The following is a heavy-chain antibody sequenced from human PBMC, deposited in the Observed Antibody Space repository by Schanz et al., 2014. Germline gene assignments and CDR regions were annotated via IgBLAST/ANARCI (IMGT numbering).Heavy chain of an antibody. CDR2: MNESHSTI. CDR1: GFSFGNYG. D-gene: IGHD6-19*01. Sequence: ESGGGLVQPGGSLRLSCEASGFSFGNYGMSWVRQAPGKGLEWVSAMNESHSTIYYADSVRGRFTVSRDNSKNTLYLEVNSLRPEDTALYYCARDNSHWLVDYWGQGTLVTVSS. CDR3: ARDNSHWLVDY. V-gene: IGHV3-23*01. J-gene: IGHJ4*02.